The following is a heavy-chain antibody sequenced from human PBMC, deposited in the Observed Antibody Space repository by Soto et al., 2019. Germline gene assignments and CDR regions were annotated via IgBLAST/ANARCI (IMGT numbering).Heavy chain of an antibody. J-gene: IGHJ4*02. V-gene: IGHV1-69*13. Sequence: ASVKVSCKASGGTFSSYAISWVRQAPGQGLEWMGGIIPIFGTANYAQKFQGRVTITADESTSTAYMELSSLRSEDTAVYYCARVLFIAARPGYSDYCGQGTLVTVPS. CDR1: GGTFSSYA. CDR3: ARVLFIAARPGYSDY. D-gene: IGHD6-6*01. CDR2: IIPIFGTA.